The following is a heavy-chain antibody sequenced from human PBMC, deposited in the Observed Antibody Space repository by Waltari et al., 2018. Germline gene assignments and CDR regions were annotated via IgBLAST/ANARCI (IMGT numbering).Heavy chain of an antibody. V-gene: IGHV3-33*01. J-gene: IGHJ4*02. CDR2: IWYDGSNK. CDR3: ARILGGYDWTPYFDY. Sequence: QVQLVESGGGVVQPGRSLRLSCAASGFTFSSYGMHWVRQAPGKGLEWVAVIWYDGSNKYYADSVKGRFTISRDNSKNTLYLQMNSLRAEDTAVYYCARILGGYDWTPYFDYWGQGTLVTVSS. D-gene: IGHD5-12*01. CDR1: GFTFSSYG.